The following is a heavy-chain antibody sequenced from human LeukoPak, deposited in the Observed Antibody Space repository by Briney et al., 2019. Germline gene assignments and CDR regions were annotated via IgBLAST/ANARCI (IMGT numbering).Heavy chain of an antibody. J-gene: IGHJ4*02. D-gene: IGHD3-3*01. V-gene: IGHV1-18*01. CDR1: GYTFTSYG. CDR2: ISAYNGNT. Sequence: ASVKVSCKASGYTFTSYGISWVRQAPGQGLEWMGWISAYNGNTNYARKLQGRVTMTTDTSTSTAYMELRSLRSDDTAVYYCARDLGGGFTYYDFWSGSSGKGTFDYWGQGTLVTVSS. CDR3: ARDLGGGFTYYDFWSGSSGKGTFDY.